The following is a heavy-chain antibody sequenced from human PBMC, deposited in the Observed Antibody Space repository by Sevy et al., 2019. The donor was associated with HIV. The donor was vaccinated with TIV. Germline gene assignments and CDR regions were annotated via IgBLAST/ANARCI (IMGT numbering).Heavy chain of an antibody. Sequence: GGSLRLSCVTSGFSFSDYHMSWIRLAPGKGLEWISHITSSHGAKVYADSVRGRFDISMDNTRKSVYLQMNRLQVEDTATYFCVGRRSPVGHSWSYFFDFWGQGTPVTVSS. CDR2: ITSSHGAK. J-gene: IGHJ4*02. D-gene: IGHD4-4*01. CDR3: VGRRSPVGHSWSYFFDF. V-gene: IGHV3-11*01. CDR1: GFSFSDYH.